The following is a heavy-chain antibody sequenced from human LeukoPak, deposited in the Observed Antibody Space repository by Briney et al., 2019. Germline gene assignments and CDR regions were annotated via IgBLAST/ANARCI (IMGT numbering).Heavy chain of an antibody. CDR2: INGGGDAT. J-gene: IGHJ3*01. V-gene: IGHV3-23*01. D-gene: IGHD2-2*01. CDR3: ARCTASCYADAFDV. Sequence: AGGSLRLSCATSGFTFNNNAMSWVRQAPGKGLEWVSAINGGGDATEYADSVKGRFTISRDNSKDTLYLQMNSLRPDDTAVYYCARCTASCYADAFDVGVQGTLLTVSS. CDR1: GFTFNNNA.